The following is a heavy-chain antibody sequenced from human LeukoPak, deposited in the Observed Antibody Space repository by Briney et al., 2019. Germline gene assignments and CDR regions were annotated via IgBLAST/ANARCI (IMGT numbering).Heavy chain of an antibody. CDR1: GGSISSYY. J-gene: IGHJ5*02. CDR3: AATDIAAAGTWLDP. CDR2: MHYSGTT. V-gene: IGHV4-59*01. Sequence: PSETLSLTCTVSGGSISSYYWNWIRQPPGKGLEWLGYMHYSGTTNYNPALKSRVTISVDTSKNQFSLKLSSVTAADTAVYYCAATDIAAAGTWLDPWGQGTLVTVSS. D-gene: IGHD6-13*01.